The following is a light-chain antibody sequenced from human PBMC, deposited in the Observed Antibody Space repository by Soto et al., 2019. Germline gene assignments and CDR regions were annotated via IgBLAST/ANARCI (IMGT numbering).Light chain of an antibody. CDR3: QQYKNWPQT. CDR1: QTISSS. CDR2: TPS. V-gene: IGKV1-5*03. J-gene: IGKJ1*01. Sequence: DIQVAQSPSTLSGSVGDRVTITSRASQTISSSLAWYQQKPGKAPKLLIYTPSTLKRGGPSRLSGSGSGTEFTLTISSLQSEDFAVYYCQQYKNWPQTFGQGTKVDIK.